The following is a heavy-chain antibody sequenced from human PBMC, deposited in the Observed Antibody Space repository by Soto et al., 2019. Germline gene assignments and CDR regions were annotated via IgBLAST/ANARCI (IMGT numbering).Heavy chain of an antibody. D-gene: IGHD3-22*01. CDR3: ARDYYYDSRGYPGAYYYGMDV. J-gene: IGHJ6*02. CDR1: GGSFSSYY. V-gene: IGHV4-59*01. CDR2: IYYSGRT. Sequence: LSLTCTVSGGSFSSYYWSWIRQPPGKGLEWIGHIYYSGRTNYNPSLKSRVTISGDTSKNQLSLKLSSVIAADTAVYYCARDYYYDSRGYPGAYYYGMDVWGQGTTVTVSS.